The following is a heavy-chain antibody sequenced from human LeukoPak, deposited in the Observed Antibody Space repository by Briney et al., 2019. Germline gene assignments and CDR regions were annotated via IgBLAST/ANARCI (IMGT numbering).Heavy chain of an antibody. CDR1: GFTVSSNY. D-gene: IGHD3-10*01. V-gene: IGHV3-53*01. Sequence: GGSLRLSCAASGFTVSSNYMSWVRQAPGKGLEWVSVIYSGGSTYYADSVKGRFTISRDNSKNTLYLQMNSLRAEDTAVYYCARSPPHGSGSYFDYWGQGTLVTVSS. CDR3: ARSPPHGSGSYFDY. CDR2: IYSGGST. J-gene: IGHJ4*02.